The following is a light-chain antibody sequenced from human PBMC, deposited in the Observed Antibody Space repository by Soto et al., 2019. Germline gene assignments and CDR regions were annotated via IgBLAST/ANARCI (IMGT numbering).Light chain of an antibody. CDR2: AAS. V-gene: IGKV1-27*01. J-gene: IGKJ3*01. Sequence: DIQMTQSPSSLSAFLGDRVTITCRASQSISDYLVWYQQKPGKVPKLLIYAASTLQSGVPPRFSGTGSGTDFTLTISSLQPEDVAIYYCQNYYSAPFTFGPGTKVDIK. CDR1: QSISDY. CDR3: QNYYSAPFT.